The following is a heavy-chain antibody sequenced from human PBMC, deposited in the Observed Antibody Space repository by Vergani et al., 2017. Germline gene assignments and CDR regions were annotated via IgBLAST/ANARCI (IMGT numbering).Heavy chain of an antibody. Sequence: VQLQESGPGLVKPPGTLSLTCAVSGVSIKCGFWWNWVRQPPGKGLEWIGEIYYTGITNYNSSLKSRVSMAVDTSKNQFSLNLTSVTAADTAMYYCVGAQGGDVPHDKRGYFFYGMDVWGQGTTVTVSS. D-gene: IGHD3-16*01. CDR1: GVSIKCGFW. CDR2: IYYTGIT. J-gene: IGHJ6*02. CDR3: VGAQGGDVPHDKRGYFFYGMDV. V-gene: IGHV4-4*03.